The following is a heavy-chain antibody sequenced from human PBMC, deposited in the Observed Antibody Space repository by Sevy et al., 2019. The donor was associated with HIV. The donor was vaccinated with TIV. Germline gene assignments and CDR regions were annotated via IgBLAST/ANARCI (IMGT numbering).Heavy chain of an antibody. CDR2: INPNSGGT. V-gene: IGHV1-2*02. CDR1: GYTFTGYY. CDR3: ARDRGYCSSTSCYVMDV. J-gene: IGHJ6*02. D-gene: IGHD2-2*01. Sequence: ASVKVSCKASGYTFTGYYMHWVRQAPGQGLEWMGWINPNSGGTNYAQKFQGRVTMTRDTSISTAYMELGRLRSDDTAVYYCARDRGYCSSTSCYVMDVWGQGTTVTVSS.